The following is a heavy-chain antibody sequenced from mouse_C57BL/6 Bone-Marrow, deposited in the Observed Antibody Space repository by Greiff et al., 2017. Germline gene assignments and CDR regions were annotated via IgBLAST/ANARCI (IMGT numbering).Heavy chain of an antibody. CDR1: GFTFSSYA. J-gene: IGHJ2*01. CDR3: ATSRDY. V-gene: IGHV5-4*01. Sequence: EVQLQESGGGLVKPGGSLKLSCAASGFTFSSYAMSWVRQTPERRLEWVATISDGGSYTYYPDNVKGRFTISRDNAKNNLYLQMSHLKSEDTAMYYCATSRDYWGQGTTLTVAS. CDR2: ISDGGSYT.